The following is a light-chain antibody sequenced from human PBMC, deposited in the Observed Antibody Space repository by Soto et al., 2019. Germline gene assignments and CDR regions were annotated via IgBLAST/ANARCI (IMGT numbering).Light chain of an antibody. J-gene: IGLJ1*01. CDR2: AND. CDR3: ASWDDSLNGHV. CDR1: TSNIGDNT. V-gene: IGLV1-44*01. Sequence: QSVLTQPPSASGTPGQRVTSSCSASTSNIGDNTVGWYQHLPGSAPKVLIYANDQRPSGVPDRFSGSRSGTSASLTISGLQSEDEADSYCASWDDSLNGHVFGTGTKLTVL.